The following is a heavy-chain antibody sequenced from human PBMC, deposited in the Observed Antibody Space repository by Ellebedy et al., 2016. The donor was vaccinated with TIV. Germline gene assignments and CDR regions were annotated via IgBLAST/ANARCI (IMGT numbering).Heavy chain of an antibody. V-gene: IGHV3-74*01. CDR1: GFTLSSYW. D-gene: IGHD4-23*01. CDR3: TRDGPSLWHGGDL. Sequence: GGSLRLSCVASGFTLSSYWMYWVRQAPGKGLVWVSRISSDGSSAIYADSVKGRFTISRDNAKNTVYLQMTSLRVEDTAVYFCTRDGPSLWHGGDLWGQGTKVTVS. J-gene: IGHJ3*01. CDR2: ISSDGSSA.